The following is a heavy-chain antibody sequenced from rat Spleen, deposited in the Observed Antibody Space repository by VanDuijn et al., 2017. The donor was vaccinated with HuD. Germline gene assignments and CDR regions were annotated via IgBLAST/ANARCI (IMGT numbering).Heavy chain of an antibody. Sequence: ELQLQESGPGLVKPSQSLSLTCSVTGYFIPSSYRWNWIRKFPGNKLEWMGYITGAGSTNYNPPLTGQISITRDTSQNQFFLHLTSVTTDASATYYFAGSPHQAGSYPFDYWGQGVMVTVSS. CDR3: AGSPHQAGSYPFDY. CDR1: GYFIPSSYR. D-gene: IGHD1-12*02. CDR2: ITGAGST. V-gene: IGHV3-3*01. J-gene: IGHJ2*01.